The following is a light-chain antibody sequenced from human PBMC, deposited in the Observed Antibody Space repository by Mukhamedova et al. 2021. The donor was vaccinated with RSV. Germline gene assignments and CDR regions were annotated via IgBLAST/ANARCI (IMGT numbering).Light chain of an antibody. CDR1: QSVSTY. Sequence: GERATLSCRASQSVSTYLAWYQQKPGQAPRLLIYGASNRATGVPARFSGSGSGTDFTLTISSLEAVDFAVYYCQQRSNFGPGTRV. J-gene: IGKJ3*01. CDR2: GAS. CDR3: QQRSN. V-gene: IGKV3-11*01.